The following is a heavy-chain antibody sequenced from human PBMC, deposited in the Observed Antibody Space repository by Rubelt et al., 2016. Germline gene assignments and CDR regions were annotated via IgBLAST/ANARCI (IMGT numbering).Heavy chain of an antibody. CDR3: ARVREQWLVRGGNWFDP. CDR1: GDSLNSYY. CDR2: IYYSGST. V-gene: IGHV4-59*01. J-gene: IGHJ5*02. Sequence: GDSLNSYYWSWIRQPPGKGLEWIGSIYYSGSTYYNPSLKSRVTISVDTSKNQFSLKLSSVTAADTAVYYCARVREQWLVRGGNWFDPWGQGTLVTVSS. D-gene: IGHD6-19*01.